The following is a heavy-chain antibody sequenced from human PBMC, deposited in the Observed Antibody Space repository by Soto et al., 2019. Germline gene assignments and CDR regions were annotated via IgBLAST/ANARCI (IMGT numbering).Heavy chain of an antibody. D-gene: IGHD4-4*01. CDR2: INPGDSDI. J-gene: IGHJ6*02. CDR3: ARHEQFYYYYYGMDV. CDR1: GYSFTTYW. Sequence: GESLKICCKASGYSFTTYWIGWVRQMPGKGLEWMGIINPGDSDIRYSPSFQGQVTISADNSISTAYLQWSSLKASATAMYYCARHEQFYYYYYGMDVWGQGTAVTVSS. V-gene: IGHV5-51*01.